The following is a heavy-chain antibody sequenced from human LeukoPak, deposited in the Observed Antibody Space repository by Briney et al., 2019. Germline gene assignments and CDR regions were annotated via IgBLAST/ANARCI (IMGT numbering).Heavy chain of an antibody. CDR3: AGEFTPTSLTRSSYYFDY. V-gene: IGHV3-21*01. J-gene: IGHJ4*02. D-gene: IGHD4/OR15-4a*01. Sequence: TPGGSLRLSCAASGFTFSSYSMNWVRQAPGKGLEWVSSISSSSTYIYYADSVKGRFTISRDNAKNSLYLQMNSLRAEDTAVYYCAGEFTPTSLTRSSYYFDYWGQGTLVTVSS. CDR1: GFTFSSYS. CDR2: ISSSSTYI.